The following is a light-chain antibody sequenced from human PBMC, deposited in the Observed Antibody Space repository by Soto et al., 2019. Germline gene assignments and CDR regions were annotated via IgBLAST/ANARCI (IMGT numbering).Light chain of an antibody. Sequence: DIQMTQSPATGSAALGDRFTITCLASQSISSYLNWYQQKPGKAPKLLIYAASRLQSGVPSRFGGSGSGTDFTLTISDLQPEDFATYYCQQSYTTPPITFGLGTRLEI. CDR1: QSISSY. V-gene: IGKV1-39*01. J-gene: IGKJ5*01. CDR3: QQSYTTPPIT. CDR2: AAS.